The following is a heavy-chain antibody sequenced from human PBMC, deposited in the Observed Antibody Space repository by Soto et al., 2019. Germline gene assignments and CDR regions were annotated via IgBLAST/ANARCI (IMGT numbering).Heavy chain of an antibody. J-gene: IGHJ4*02. Sequence: SVKVSCKASGGTLSMYSISWVRQAPGQGLEWMGGIIPVFGTTNYAQKFQGRVTITADESTNTAYMELSSLRSEDTAVYYCARESGAVALYYFDYWGQGTLVTVSS. V-gene: IGHV1-69*13. CDR3: ARESGAVALYYFDY. CDR2: IIPVFGTT. D-gene: IGHD6-19*01. CDR1: GGTLSMYS.